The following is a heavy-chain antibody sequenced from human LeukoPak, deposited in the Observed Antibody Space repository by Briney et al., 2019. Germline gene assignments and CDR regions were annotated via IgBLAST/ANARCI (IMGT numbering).Heavy chain of an antibody. CDR3: GRQQQMGLDAFDI. Sequence: GESLKISCKGSGYSFATYWIGWVRQMPGKGLEWMGIIYPGDSDTRYSPSFQGQVTISADKSIGTAYLQWSSLEASDTAMYYCGRQQQMGLDAFDIWGQGTMVTVSS. D-gene: IGHD6-13*01. CDR1: GYSFATYW. CDR2: IYPGDSDT. J-gene: IGHJ3*02. V-gene: IGHV5-51*01.